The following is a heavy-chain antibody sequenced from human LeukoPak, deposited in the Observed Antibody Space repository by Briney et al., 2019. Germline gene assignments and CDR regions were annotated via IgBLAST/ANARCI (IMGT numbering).Heavy chain of an antibody. J-gene: IGHJ4*02. CDR1: GFTFSSYA. CDR3: TTSRHDLASGIAAAGMDY. V-gene: IGHV3-23*01. D-gene: IGHD6-13*01. CDR2: ISGSGGST. Sequence: PGGSLRLSCAASGFTFSSYAMSWVRQAPGKGLEWVSAISGSGGSTYYADSVKGRFTISRDNSKNTLYLQMNSLKTEDTAVYYCTTSRHDLASGIAAAGMDYWGQGTLVTVSS.